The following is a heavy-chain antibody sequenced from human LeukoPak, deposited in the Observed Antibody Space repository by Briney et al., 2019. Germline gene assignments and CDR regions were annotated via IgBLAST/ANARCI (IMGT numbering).Heavy chain of an antibody. CDR2: TYPRDSDA. CDR1: GSTFSTYW. V-gene: IGHV5-51*01. Sequence: PETPLQISCNTSGSTFSTYWIGCLRHLPRKRLEWMDITYPRDSDAKYSPSFQGQVIISADKSIKTAYLQWSSLQTSDTAMYYCARLGPRNTILIVQFDYWGQGTLVTVSP. J-gene: IGHJ4*02. D-gene: IGHD3-22*01. CDR3: ARLGPRNTILIVQFDY.